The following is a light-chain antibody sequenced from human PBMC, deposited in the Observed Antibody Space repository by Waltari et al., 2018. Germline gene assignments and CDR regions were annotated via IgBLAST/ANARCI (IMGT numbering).Light chain of an antibody. CDR2: GAS. V-gene: IGKV3-20*01. CDR3: QQYGGSPRT. Sequence: EIVLTQSPGTLSLSPGERATLSCRASQSVSSNYLAGYQHKPGQAPRLLIYGASSRATGIPDRFSGSGSGTDFTLTISRVEPEDFAVYYCQQYGGSPRTFGQGTKVEIK. CDR1: QSVSSNY. J-gene: IGKJ1*01.